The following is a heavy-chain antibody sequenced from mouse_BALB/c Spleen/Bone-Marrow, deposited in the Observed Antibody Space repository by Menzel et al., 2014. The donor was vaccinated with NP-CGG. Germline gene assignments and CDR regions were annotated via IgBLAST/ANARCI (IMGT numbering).Heavy chain of an antibody. J-gene: IGHJ4*01. D-gene: IGHD2-2*01. V-gene: IGHV5-17*02. CDR2: ISSGSSNI. CDR3: ARWGYYYARDY. CDR1: GFPFRTFD. Sequence: VQVVPSWGGFSRPGASWTLSSEAYGFPFRTFDLHWARRTPAKPLEWVASISSGSSNINYADTVKGRVTISRDKPKNTLFLQMTRLSSEDTAMYYCARWGYYYARDYWSQGTPGT.